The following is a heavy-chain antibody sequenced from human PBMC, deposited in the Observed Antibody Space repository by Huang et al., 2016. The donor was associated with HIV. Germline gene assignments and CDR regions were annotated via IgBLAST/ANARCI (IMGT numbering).Heavy chain of an antibody. J-gene: IGHJ6*03. V-gene: IGHV3-30*03. CDR1: GFSFTSYE. Sequence: QGQLVESGGGVVQPGRSLRLSCAASGFSFTSYEMQWVRQVTGKGRDWGSFVSNDGNEKYYAYSVKGRFTISRDNFKNTLYLQMNSLRTGDTAVYFCLPAGHVSHYYYMDVWGKGTTVIVSS. CDR2: VSNDGNEK. CDR3: LPAGHVSHYYYMDV.